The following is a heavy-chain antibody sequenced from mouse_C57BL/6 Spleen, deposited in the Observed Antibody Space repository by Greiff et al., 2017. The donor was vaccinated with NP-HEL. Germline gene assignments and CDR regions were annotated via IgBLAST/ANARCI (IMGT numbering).Heavy chain of an antibody. V-gene: IGHV1-59*01. CDR2: IDPSDSYT. D-gene: IGHD1-2*01. CDR3: ARGALLRGAMDY. J-gene: IGHJ4*01. Sequence: QVQLQQPGAELVRPGTSVKLSCKASGYTFTSYWMHWVKQRPGQGLEWIGVIDPSDSYTNYNQKFKGKATLTVDTSSSTAYMQLSGLTSEDSAVYYCARGALLRGAMDYWGQGTSVTVSS. CDR1: GYTFTSYW.